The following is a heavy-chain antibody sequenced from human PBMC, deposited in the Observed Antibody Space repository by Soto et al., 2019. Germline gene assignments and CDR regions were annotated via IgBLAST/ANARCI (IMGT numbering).Heavy chain of an antibody. J-gene: IGHJ6*02. CDR1: GGSVSSGSYY. CDR3: ARDHKGMDV. CDR2: IYYSGST. Sequence: QVQLQESGPGLVKPSETLSLTCSVSGGSVSSGSYYWSWIRQPPGKGLEWIGYIYYSGSTNYNPSHTSRVTISLDTSKNQLSLKLSSVTAADTAVYYCARDHKGMDVWGQGTTVTVSS. D-gene: IGHD3-10*01. V-gene: IGHV4-61*01.